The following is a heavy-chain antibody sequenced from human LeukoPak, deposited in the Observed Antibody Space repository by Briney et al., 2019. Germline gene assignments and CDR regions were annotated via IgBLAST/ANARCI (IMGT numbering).Heavy chain of an antibody. J-gene: IGHJ4*02. CDR3: ARDGTYYYDSSGYYRPYYQKFDY. Sequence: ASVKVSCKASGYIFSVYALIWVRQAPGQGLELMGWINTNTVNPTYAQGFTGRFVFSLDTSVSTAYLQISSLRAEDTAVYYCARDGTYYYDSSGYYRPYYQKFDYWGQGTLVTVSS. CDR2: INTNTVNP. D-gene: IGHD3-22*01. V-gene: IGHV7-4-1*02. CDR1: GYIFSVYA.